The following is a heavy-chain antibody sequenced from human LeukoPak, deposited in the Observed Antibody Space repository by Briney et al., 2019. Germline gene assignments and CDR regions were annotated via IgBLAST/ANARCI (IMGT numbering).Heavy chain of an antibody. J-gene: IGHJ4*02. CDR1: GFTFSSYD. D-gene: IGHD3-10*01. CDR2: IGTAGDT. CDR3: ASLAGLDYYGSGIDY. V-gene: IGHV3-13*01. Sequence: GGSLRLSCAASGFTFSSYDMHWVRQATGKGLEWVSAIGTAGDTYYPGSVKGRFTISRDNSKNTLYLQMNSLRAEDTAVYYCASLAGLDYYGSGIDYWGQGTLVNVSS.